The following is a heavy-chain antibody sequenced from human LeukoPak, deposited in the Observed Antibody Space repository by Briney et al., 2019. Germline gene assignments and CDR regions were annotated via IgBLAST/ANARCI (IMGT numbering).Heavy chain of an antibody. CDR2: ISSNGGYA. V-gene: IGHV3-64*04. Sequence: GGSLRLSCSASGFIFSTYAMHWVRQAPGKGLEYVSAISSNGGYAFYADSVKGRFTISRDNSKNTLYLQMNSLRAEDTAVYYCAKVGVAGGYYWFDPWGQGTLVTVSS. D-gene: IGHD6-19*01. J-gene: IGHJ5*02. CDR3: AKVGVAGGYYWFDP. CDR1: GFIFSTYA.